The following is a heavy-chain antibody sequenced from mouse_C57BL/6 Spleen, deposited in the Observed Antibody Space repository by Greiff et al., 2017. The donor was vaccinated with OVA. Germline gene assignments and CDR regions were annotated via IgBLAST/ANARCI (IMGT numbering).Heavy chain of an antibody. V-gene: IGHV1-54*01. CDR2: INPGSGGT. J-gene: IGHJ3*01. Sequence: VQRVESGAELVRPGTSVKVSCKASGYAFTNYLIEWVKQRPGQGLEWIGVINPGSGGTNYNEKFKGKATLTADKSSSTAYMQLSSLTSEDSAVYFCARLWDGAYWGQGTLVTVSA. CDR1: GYAFTNYL. D-gene: IGHD4-1*01. CDR3: ARLWDGAY.